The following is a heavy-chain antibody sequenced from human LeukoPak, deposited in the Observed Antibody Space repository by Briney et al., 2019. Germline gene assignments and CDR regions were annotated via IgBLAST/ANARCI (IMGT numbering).Heavy chain of an antibody. Sequence: PGGSLRLSCAASGFTFSSYSMNWVRQAPGKGLEGGSYISSSGSTIYYADSVKGRFTISRDNAKNSLYLQMNSLRAEDTAVYYCARARPNYYDGVLGVFDYWGQGTPVTVSS. J-gene: IGHJ4*02. CDR1: GFTFSSYS. CDR3: ARARPNYYDGVLGVFDY. V-gene: IGHV3-48*04. CDR2: ISSSGSTI. D-gene: IGHD3-22*01.